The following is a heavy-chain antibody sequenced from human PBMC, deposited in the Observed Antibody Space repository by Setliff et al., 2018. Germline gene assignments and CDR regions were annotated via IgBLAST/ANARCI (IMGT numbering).Heavy chain of an antibody. J-gene: IGHJ4*02. V-gene: IGHV4-34*01. D-gene: IGHD2-15*01. CDR1: GGSFSDYY. CDR2: INHSGST. Sequence: PSETLSLTCGASGGSFSDYYWTWIRQTPGKGLEWIGEINHSGSTKCNPSLKSRVTISVDTPKNQFSLELRAVTAADTALYYCARENGYCSGGACYFMFDYWGQGTLVTVSS. CDR3: ARENGYCSGGACYFMFDY.